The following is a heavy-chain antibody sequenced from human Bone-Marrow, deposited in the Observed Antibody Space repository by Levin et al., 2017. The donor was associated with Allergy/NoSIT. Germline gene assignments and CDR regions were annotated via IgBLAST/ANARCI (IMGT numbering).Heavy chain of an antibody. Sequence: GGFLRLSCAASGFTFSSYIMHWVRQAPGKGLEWVTVISSDGSNKHYADSVKGRFTISRDNSKNTLYLQMNSLRAEDTAVYYCATAGESGSYFDYWGQGTLVTVSS. J-gene: IGHJ4*02. D-gene: IGHD1-26*01. V-gene: IGHV3-30*04. CDR3: ATAGESGSYFDY. CDR1: GFTFSSYI. CDR2: ISSDGSNK.